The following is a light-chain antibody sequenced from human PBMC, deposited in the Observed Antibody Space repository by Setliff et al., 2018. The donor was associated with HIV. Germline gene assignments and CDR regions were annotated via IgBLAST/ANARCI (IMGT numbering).Light chain of an antibody. CDR2: WAS. V-gene: IGKV4-1*01. CDR3: QQYYSTPRT. Sequence: DIVMTQSPDSLAVSLGERATINCKSSQSVLYRSNNKNYLAWYQQKPGQPPKLLIYWASTRESGVPDRFSGSGSGTDFTLTISSLQAEDVAVYYCQQYYSTPRTFGQGTKV. J-gene: IGKJ1*01. CDR1: QSVLYRSNNKNY.